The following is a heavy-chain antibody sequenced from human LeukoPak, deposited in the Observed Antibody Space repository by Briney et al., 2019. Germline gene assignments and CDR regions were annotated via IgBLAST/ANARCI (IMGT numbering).Heavy chain of an antibody. CDR1: GGSISSSHW. CDR3: ARRQYYYGSGSFQDY. CDR2: INHSGST. Sequence: SETLSLTCAVSGGSISSSHWWSWVRQPPGKGLEWIGEINHSGSTNYNPSLKSRVTISVDTSKNQFSLKLSSVTAADTAVYYCARRQYYYGSGSFQDYWGQGTLVTVSS. D-gene: IGHD3-10*01. J-gene: IGHJ4*02. V-gene: IGHV4-4*02.